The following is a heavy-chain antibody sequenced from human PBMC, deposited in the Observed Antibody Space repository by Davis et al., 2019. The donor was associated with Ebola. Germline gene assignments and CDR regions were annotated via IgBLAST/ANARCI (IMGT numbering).Heavy chain of an antibody. CDR1: GGSFSGYY. CDR2: INHSGST. J-gene: IGHJ4*02. D-gene: IGHD5-18*01. V-gene: IGHV4-34*01. CDR3: ARDRGYSYGLPLAV. Sequence: SETLSLTCAVYGGSFSGYYWSWIRQPPGKGLEWIGEINHSGSTNYNPSLKSRVTISVDTSKNQFSLKLSSVTAEDTAVYYCARDRGYSYGLPLAVWGQGTLVTVSS.